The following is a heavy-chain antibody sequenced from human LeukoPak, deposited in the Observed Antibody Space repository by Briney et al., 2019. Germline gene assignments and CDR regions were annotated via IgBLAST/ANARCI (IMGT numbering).Heavy chain of an antibody. V-gene: IGHV3-23*01. J-gene: IGHJ6*02. CDR3: AKARTSYYNGMDV. CDR1: EFTFSRYA. CDR2: ISGSGSST. Sequence: RGSLRLSCAASEFTFSRYAMSWVRQAPGKGLEWVSGISGSGSSTYYADSVKGRFTISRDNFKNTLYLQMNSLRAEDTAVYYCAKARTSYYNGMDVWGQGTTVTVSS.